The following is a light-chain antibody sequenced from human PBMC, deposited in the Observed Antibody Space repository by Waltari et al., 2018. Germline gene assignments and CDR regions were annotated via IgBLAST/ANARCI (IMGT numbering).Light chain of an antibody. CDR2: AAS. J-gene: IGKJ2*01. CDR3: LQDYNFPYT. CDR1: QDIRSE. V-gene: IGKV1-6*01. Sequence: AIQMTQSPSSLSASVVDRVTITCRASQDIRSELGWYQQKPGKAPKLLIYAASSLRSGVPSRFTGSGSGTDFTLTISSLQPEDSATYYCLQDYNFPYTFGQGTKLEIK.